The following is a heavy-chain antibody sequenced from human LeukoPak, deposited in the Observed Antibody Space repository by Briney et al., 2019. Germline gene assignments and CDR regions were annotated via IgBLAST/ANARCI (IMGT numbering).Heavy chain of an antibody. CDR3: AKDNRRHYTSGPNPDSLR. D-gene: IGHD6-19*01. J-gene: IGHJ4*02. Sequence: GRSLRLSCAGSGFIFNNYAMHWVRQPPGKGLEWVSGISWNSGTIDYADSVRGRFTISRDNAKNSLYLQMDSLRVEDTAFYYCAKDNRRHYTSGPNPDSLRWGQGALVTVSS. CDR2: ISWNSGTI. V-gene: IGHV3-9*01. CDR1: GFIFNNYA.